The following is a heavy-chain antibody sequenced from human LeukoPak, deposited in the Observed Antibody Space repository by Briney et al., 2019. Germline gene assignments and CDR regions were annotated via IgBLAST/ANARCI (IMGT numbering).Heavy chain of an antibody. CDR1: GGSFSGYY. CDR3: AASSSWSPSY. V-gene: IGHV4-34*01. J-gene: IGHJ4*02. Sequence: SETLSLTCAVYGGSFSGYYWSWIRQPPGKGLEWIGEINHGGSTNYNPSLKSRVTISVDTSKNQFSLKLSSVTAADTAVYYCAASSSWSPSYWGQGTLVTVSS. CDR2: INHGGST. D-gene: IGHD6-13*01.